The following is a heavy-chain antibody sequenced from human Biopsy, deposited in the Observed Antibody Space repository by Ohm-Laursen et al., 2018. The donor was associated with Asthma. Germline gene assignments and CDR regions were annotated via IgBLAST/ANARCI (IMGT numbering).Heavy chain of an antibody. CDR2: IYWDDYN. CDR3: AHQYSSLRGWAFDP. CDR1: GFSLRTPGVG. J-gene: IGHJ5*02. D-gene: IGHD6-6*01. Sequence: TQTLTLTCSFSGFSLRTPGVGVGWIRQSPGKALEWLALIYWDDYNLFRPSLKRRLTIAKDPSKNQVVLTMTNMDPVDTATYYCAHQYSSLRGWAFDPWGQGTLVTVSS. V-gene: IGHV2-5*02.